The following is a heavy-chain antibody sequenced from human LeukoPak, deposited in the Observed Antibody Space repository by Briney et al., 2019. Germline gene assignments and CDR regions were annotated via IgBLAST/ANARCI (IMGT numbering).Heavy chain of an antibody. D-gene: IGHD2-15*01. Sequence: GGSLRLSCAASGFTFSSYSMNWVRQAPGKGLEWVSYISSSSSTIYYADSVKGRFTISRDNAKNSLYLQMNSLRAEDTAVYYCARDQQDLTRWAYCSGGSCYPGAFDIWGQGTMVTVSS. V-gene: IGHV3-48*04. CDR2: ISSSSSTI. J-gene: IGHJ3*02. CDR1: GFTFSSYS. CDR3: ARDQQDLTRWAYCSGGSCYPGAFDI.